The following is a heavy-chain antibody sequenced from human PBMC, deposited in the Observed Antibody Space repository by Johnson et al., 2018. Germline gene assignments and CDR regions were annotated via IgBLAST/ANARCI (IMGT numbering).Heavy chain of an antibody. CDR2: IKQDGSEK. Sequence: VQLQESGGGVVQPGRSLRLSCAASGFTFSSYWMSWVRQAPGKGLEWVANIKQDGSEKYYVDSVKGRFTISRDNAKNSLYLQMNSLRAEDTAVYYCARPYGDYYFQHWGQGTLVTVSS. CDR1: GFTFSSYW. J-gene: IGHJ1*01. V-gene: IGHV3-7*01. D-gene: IGHD4-17*01. CDR3: ARPYGDYYFQH.